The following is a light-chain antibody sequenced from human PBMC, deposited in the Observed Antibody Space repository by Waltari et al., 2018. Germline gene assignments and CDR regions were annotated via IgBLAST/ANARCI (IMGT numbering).Light chain of an antibody. CDR3: ASYIGSALEL. CDR1: NSDIGASNY. V-gene: IGLV2-14*03. J-gene: IGLJ3*02. Sequence: QSALTQPASVSGSPGQSITISCPGTNSDIGASNYVSWYQQHPGQAPILIIFDVTFRSAGVSHRFSGSKSGNTASLTISGLQAEDEADYFCASYIGSALELFGGGTRLTVL. CDR2: DVT.